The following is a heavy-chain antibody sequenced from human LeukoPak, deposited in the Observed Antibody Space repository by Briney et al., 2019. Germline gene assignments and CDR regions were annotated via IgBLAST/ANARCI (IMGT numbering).Heavy chain of an antibody. Sequence: ASVKVSCKASGYTFTSYYMHWVRQAPGQGLEWMGIINPSGGSTSYAQKFQGRVTMTRDTSISTAYMELSRLRSGDTAVYYCALGYSMGEQRLWGQGTMVTVSS. CDR2: INPSGGST. D-gene: IGHD6-13*01. CDR3: ALGYSMGEQRL. V-gene: IGHV1-46*01. CDR1: GYTFTSYY. J-gene: IGHJ3*01.